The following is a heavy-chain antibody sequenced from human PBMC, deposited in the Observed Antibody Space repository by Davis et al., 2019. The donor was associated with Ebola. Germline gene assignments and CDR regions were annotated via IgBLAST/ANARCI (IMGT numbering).Heavy chain of an antibody. V-gene: IGHV1-69*04. CDR3: ARDLYPSSSTSCVDY. CDR2: IIPILGIA. J-gene: IGHJ4*02. D-gene: IGHD2-2*01. Sequence: SVKVSCKASGGTFSSYAISWVRQAPGQGLEWMGRIIPILGIANYAQKFQGRVTINADKSTSTAYMELSSLRSEDTDVYYCARDLYPSSSTSCVDYWGQGTLVTVSS. CDR1: GGTFSSYA.